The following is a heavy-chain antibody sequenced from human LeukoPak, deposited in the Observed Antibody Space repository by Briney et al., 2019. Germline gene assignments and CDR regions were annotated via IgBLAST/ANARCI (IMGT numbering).Heavy chain of an antibody. V-gene: IGHV1-2*02. CDR2: INPNSVGT. J-gene: IGHJ6*03. CDR3: ARDLRAARPTQYYYYYLDV. D-gene: IGHD6-25*01. Sequence: GASEKLSCEASGYTFTGYYMHWVRQAPGQGLEGMGWINPNSVGTKYAQKFQRRVTMARDTSISPASRAVKRLRRGDTAVYFWARDLRAARPTQYYYYYLDVCGKGSTVTVPS. CDR1: GYTFTGYY.